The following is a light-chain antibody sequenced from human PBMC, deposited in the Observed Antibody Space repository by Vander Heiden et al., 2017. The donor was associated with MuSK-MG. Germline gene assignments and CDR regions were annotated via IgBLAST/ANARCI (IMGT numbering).Light chain of an antibody. CDR3: SSYTSSSTLE. CDR1: SSDVGGYNY. V-gene: IGLV2-14*03. Sequence: QSALTQPASVSGSPGQWNTISSTGTSSDVGGYNYVSWHQQHAGKAPKLMIYDVSKRPSGVSNRFSGTKAGNAASLTISGHQAEDEADYYCSSYTSSSTLEFGGGTKLTVL. CDR2: DVS. J-gene: IGLJ3*02.